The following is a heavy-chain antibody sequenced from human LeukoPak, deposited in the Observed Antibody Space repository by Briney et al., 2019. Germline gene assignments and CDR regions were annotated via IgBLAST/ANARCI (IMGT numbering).Heavy chain of an antibody. D-gene: IGHD6-13*01. Sequence: SVKVSCKASGYTFTSYGISWVRQAPGQGLEWMGGIIPIFGTANYAQKFQGRVTITADESTSTAYMELSSLRSEDTAVYYCARGSSSWYGGLDYWGQGTLVTVSS. J-gene: IGHJ4*02. CDR3: ARGSSSWYGGLDY. CDR2: IIPIFGTA. CDR1: GYTFTSYG. V-gene: IGHV1-69*13.